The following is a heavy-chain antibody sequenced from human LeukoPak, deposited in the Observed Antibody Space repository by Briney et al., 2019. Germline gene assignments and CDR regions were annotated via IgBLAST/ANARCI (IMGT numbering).Heavy chain of an antibody. V-gene: IGHV4-61*02. CDR1: GGSISSGGYS. D-gene: IGHD1-26*01. Sequence: SPSETLSLTCAVSGGSISSGGYSWSWIRQPAGKGLEWIGRIYTSGSTNYNPSLKSRVTISVDTSKNQFSLKLSSVTAADTAVYYCARESTSSGRIDYWGQGTLVTVSS. J-gene: IGHJ4*02. CDR2: IYTSGST. CDR3: ARESTSSGRIDY.